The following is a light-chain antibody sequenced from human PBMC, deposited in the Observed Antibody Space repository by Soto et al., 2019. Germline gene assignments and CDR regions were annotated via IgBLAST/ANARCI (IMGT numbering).Light chain of an antibody. J-gene: IGLJ2*01. V-gene: IGLV2-23*02. CDR3: CSYGSSNTLV. CDR2: EVT. Sequence: QSALTQPASVSGSPGQSINISCTGTSSDVGSYNVVSWYQQHPGKAPKLMIYEVTKRPSGVSDRFSGSKSGNTASLTISGLQAEDEADYYCCSYGSSNTLVFVGGTKLTVL. CDR1: SSDVGSYNV.